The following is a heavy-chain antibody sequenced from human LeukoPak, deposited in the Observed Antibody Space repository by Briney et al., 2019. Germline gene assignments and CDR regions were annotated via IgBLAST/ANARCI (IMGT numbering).Heavy chain of an antibody. CDR3: AREGLGDDSSGYYYVNFDY. D-gene: IGHD3-22*01. J-gene: IGHJ4*02. CDR1: GFTFSSYS. CDR2: ISSSSSPI. V-gene: IGHV3-48*01. Sequence: PGGSLRLSCAAPGFTFSSYSMNWVRQAPGKGLEWVSHISSSSSPIYYADSMKGRFTISRDNAKNSLYLQMNSLRAEDTAVYYCAREGLGDDSSGYYYVNFDYWGQGTLVTVSS.